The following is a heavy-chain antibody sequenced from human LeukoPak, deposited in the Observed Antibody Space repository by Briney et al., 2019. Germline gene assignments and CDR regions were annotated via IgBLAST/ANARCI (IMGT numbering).Heavy chain of an antibody. CDR1: GYTFTGYY. D-gene: IGHD5-12*01. CDR2: INPNSGGT. CDR3: ARAGTRQARYSGYDYFDY. J-gene: IGHJ4*02. V-gene: IGHV1-2*02. Sequence: ASVKVSCKASGYTFTGYYMHWVRQAPGQGLEWMGWINPNSGGTNYAQKFQGRVTMTRDTSISTAYMELSRLRSEDTAVYYCARAGTRQARYSGYDYFDYWGQGTLVTVSS.